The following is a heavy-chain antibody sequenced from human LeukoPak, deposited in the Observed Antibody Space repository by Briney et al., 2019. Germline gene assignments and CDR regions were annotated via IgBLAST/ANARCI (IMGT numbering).Heavy chain of an antibody. CDR2: ISSDGSST. J-gene: IGHJ4*02. D-gene: IGHD4-23*01. Sequence: PGGSLRLSCAASGITFSNYWMHWVRQAPGKGLVWVSRISSDGSSTNYADSVKGRFTISRDNANNTRYLQMNSLRAEDTAVYYCAKGGGKVQDYWGQGTLVTVSS. CDR3: AKGGGKVQDY. V-gene: IGHV3-74*01. CDR1: GITFSNYW.